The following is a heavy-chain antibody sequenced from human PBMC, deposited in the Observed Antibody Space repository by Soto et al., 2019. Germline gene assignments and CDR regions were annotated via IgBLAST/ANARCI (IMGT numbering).Heavy chain of an antibody. J-gene: IGHJ5*01. CDR3: VCDMQLWPLDS. CDR1: GLTFRSYW. V-gene: IGHV3-74*03. D-gene: IGHD2-21*01. Sequence: EVQLVESGGGLVQPGESLRLSCAASGLTFRSYWMHWVRQAPGKGLVWVSRINTDGSVAMYVDSVKGRFTISRDNAKNPLFLHMNSLRAEDTAVYYCVCDMQLWPLDSWGHEPLVTVSS. CDR2: INTDGSVA.